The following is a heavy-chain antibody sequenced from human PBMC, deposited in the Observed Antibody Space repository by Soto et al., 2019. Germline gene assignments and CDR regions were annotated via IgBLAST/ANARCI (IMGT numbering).Heavy chain of an antibody. CDR1: RGSITSGDYY. CDR3: ARGYYDYVWGSYRPWFFDL. D-gene: IGHD3-16*02. Sequence: QVQLQESGPGLVKPSQTLSLTCTVSRGSITSGDYYWIWIRQHPGKGLEWIGYISNSGSTNYNPSLKSRLTISQVTSQNKFSLKLSSVTAADTAVYYCARGYYDYVWGSYRPWFFDLWGRGTLVTVSS. J-gene: IGHJ2*01. V-gene: IGHV4-31*03. CDR2: ISNSGST.